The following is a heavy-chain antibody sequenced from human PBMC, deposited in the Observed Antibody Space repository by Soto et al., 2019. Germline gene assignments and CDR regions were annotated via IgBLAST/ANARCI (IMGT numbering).Heavy chain of an antibody. CDR1: GGTFSSYA. CDR2: IIPIFGTA. D-gene: IGHD4-4*01. Sequence: QVQLVQSGAEVKKPGSSVKVSCKASGGTFSSYAISWVRQAPGQGLEWMGGIIPIFGTANYAQKFQGRVTITADESTSTAYMELSSLRSEETAVYYCASAGEMATITTEYFQHWGQGTLVTVSS. J-gene: IGHJ1*01. CDR3: ASAGEMATITTEYFQH. V-gene: IGHV1-69*01.